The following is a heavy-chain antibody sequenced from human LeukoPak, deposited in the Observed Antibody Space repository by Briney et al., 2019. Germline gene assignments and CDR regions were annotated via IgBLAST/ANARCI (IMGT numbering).Heavy chain of an antibody. J-gene: IGHJ4*02. D-gene: IGHD3-16*02. CDR2: IYYSGST. CDR3: ARESLEDYVWGSYRSIPQYYFDY. V-gene: IGHV4-39*07. Sequence: SQTLSLTCTVSGGSISSGDYYWRWIRQPPGKGLEWIGSIYYSGSTYYNPSLKSRVTISVDTSKNQFSLKLSSVTAADTAVYYCARESLEDYVWGSYRSIPQYYFDYWGQGTLVTVSS. CDR1: GGSISSGDYY.